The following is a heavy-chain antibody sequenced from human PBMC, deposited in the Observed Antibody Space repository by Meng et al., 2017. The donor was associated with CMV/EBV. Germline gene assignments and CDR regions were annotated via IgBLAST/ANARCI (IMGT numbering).Heavy chain of an antibody. Sequence: GLWVQLGVWLNKPGASVKVSCKASGYTFTGYYMHWVRQAPGQGLEWMGWINPNSGGTNYAQKFQGRVTMTRDTSISTAYMELSRLRSDDTAVYYGARLGSTDDYWGQGTLVTVSS. CDR1: GYTFTGYY. J-gene: IGHJ4*02. D-gene: IGHD2-15*01. CDR3: ARLGSTDDY. V-gene: IGHV1-2*02. CDR2: INPNSGGT.